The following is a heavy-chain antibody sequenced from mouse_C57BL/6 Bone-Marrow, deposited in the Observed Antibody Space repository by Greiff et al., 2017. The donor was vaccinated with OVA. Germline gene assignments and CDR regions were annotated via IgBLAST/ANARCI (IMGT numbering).Heavy chain of an antibody. D-gene: IGHD1-1*01. J-gene: IGHJ4*01. CDR2: IDPSDSET. CDR3: ARWVRDYGSSLYYAMDY. Sequence: QVQLQQPGAELVRPGSSVKLSCKASGYTFTSYWMHWVKQRPIQGLEWIGNIDPSDSETHYNQKFKDKATLTVDKSSSTAYMQLSSLTSEDSAVYYCARWVRDYGSSLYYAMDYWGQGTSVTVSS. V-gene: IGHV1-52*01. CDR1: GYTFTSYW.